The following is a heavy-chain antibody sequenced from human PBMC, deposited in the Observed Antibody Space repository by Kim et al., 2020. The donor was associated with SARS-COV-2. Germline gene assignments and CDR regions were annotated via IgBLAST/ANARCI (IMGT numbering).Heavy chain of an antibody. D-gene: IGHD3-22*01. J-gene: IGHJ4*02. CDR2: ISGSGGST. Sequence: GGSLRLSCAASGFTFSSYAMSWVRQAPGKGLEWVSAISGSGGSTYYADSVKGRFTISRDNSKNTLYLQMNSLRAEDTAVYYCAKDWGTMIVVVIKAWNYFDYWGQRTLVTVSS. CDR3: AKDWGTMIVVVIKAWNYFDY. CDR1: GFTFSSYA. V-gene: IGHV3-23*01.